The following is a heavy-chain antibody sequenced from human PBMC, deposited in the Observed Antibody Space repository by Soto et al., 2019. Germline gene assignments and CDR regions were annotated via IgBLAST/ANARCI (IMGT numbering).Heavy chain of an antibody. V-gene: IGHV3-74*01. CDR2: INTDGSST. D-gene: IGHD3-22*01. CDR1: GFSFTTYW. CDR3: ARGTASRGYVSWFDP. Sequence: PGGSLRLSCAASGFSFTTYWMHWVRQAPGKGLVWVSRINTDGSSTTYANSVKGRFTISRDNAKNTLYLQMNSLRAEDTAVYYCARGTASRGYVSWFDPWGQGTLVTVSS. J-gene: IGHJ5*02.